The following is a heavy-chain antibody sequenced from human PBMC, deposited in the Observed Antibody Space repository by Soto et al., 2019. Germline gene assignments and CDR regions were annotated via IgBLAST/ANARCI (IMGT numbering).Heavy chain of an antibody. CDR2: ISYSGST. CDR1: GYAISSSNW. CDR3: AEEGGRGRRPGLDL. V-gene: IGHV4-28*01. D-gene: IGHD2-15*01. Sequence: PSETLSLTCAVTGYAISSSNWWGWMRQPPGKGLEWIGYISYSGSTYYNRSLKSRVTMSVDTSKNQFFLDLSSVTAVDTAVYDCAEEGGRGRRPGLDLWRKGTLVTVSS. J-gene: IGHJ5*02.